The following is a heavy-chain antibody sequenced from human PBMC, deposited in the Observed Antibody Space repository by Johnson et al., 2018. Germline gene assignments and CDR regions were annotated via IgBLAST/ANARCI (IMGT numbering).Heavy chain of an antibody. CDR1: GYTFTSYD. D-gene: IGHD5-18*01. CDR3: ARCYSRSMDV. Sequence: VQLVESGAEVKRPGASVKVSFKASGYTFTSYDFNLVRQATGQGLEWMGWMKSDSGDTGYAQKFQGRVTMTRNISISTVYMELSSLTSEDTAVYYCARCYSRSMDVWGQGTTVTVSS. CDR2: MKSDSGDT. J-gene: IGHJ6*02. V-gene: IGHV1-8*01.